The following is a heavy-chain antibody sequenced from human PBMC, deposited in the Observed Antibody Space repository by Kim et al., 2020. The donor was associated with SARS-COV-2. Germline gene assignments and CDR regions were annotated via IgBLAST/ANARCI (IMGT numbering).Heavy chain of an antibody. CDR3: ARGSSLTIFGVVGWFDP. V-gene: IGHV4-59*01. D-gene: IGHD3-3*01. Sequence: SETLSLTCTVSGGSISSYYWSWIRQPPGKGLEWIGYINYSGSTNYNPSLKSRVTISVDTSKNQFSLKLSSVTAADTAVYYCARGSSLTIFGVVGWFDPWGQGTLVTVSS. J-gene: IGHJ5*02. CDR2: INYSGST. CDR1: GGSISSYY.